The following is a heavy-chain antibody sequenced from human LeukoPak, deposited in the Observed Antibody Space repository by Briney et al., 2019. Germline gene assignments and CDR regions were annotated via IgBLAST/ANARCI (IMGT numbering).Heavy chain of an antibody. CDR2: IWYDGGYK. J-gene: IGHJ4*02. CDR3: ARNYYDSSGYQESTFNY. D-gene: IGHD3-22*01. CDR1: GFTLSNYG. V-gene: IGHV3-33*01. Sequence: PGGALRLSCAASGFTLSNYGMHWVRQAPGKGLEWVAGIWYDGGYKYYADSVKGRFTISRDNSKKTLFLQMDSLRAEDTAIYYCARNYYDSSGYQESTFNYGGQGTLVTVSS.